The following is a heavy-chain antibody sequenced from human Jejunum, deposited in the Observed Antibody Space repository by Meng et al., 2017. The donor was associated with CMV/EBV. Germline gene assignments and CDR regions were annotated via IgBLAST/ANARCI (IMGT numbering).Heavy chain of an antibody. D-gene: IGHD2/OR15-2a*01. CDR1: GFNFRNYE. V-gene: IGHV3-21*01. Sequence: ASGFNFRNYELNWVRQAPGKGLEWVSSISPRGNFMYYSDSVKGRFTISRDNAKNSLYLQMHSLRGDDTAVYYCARESMSRNYFDYWGQGMPVTVSS. CDR3: ARESMSRNYFDY. CDR2: ISPRGNFM. J-gene: IGHJ4*02.